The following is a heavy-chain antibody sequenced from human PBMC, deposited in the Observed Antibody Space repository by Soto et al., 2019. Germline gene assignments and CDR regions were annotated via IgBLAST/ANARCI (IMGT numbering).Heavy chain of an antibody. V-gene: IGHV3-21*01. D-gene: IGHD4-17*01. J-gene: IGHJ3*02. CDR3: ARDNYGDYLFVAFDI. Sequence: GGSLRLSCAASGFTFSSYSMNWVRQAPGKGLEWVSSISSSSSYIYYADSVKGRFTISRDNAKNSLYLQMNSLRAEDTAVYYCARDNYGDYLFVAFDIWGQGTMVTVSS. CDR1: GFTFSSYS. CDR2: ISSSSSYI.